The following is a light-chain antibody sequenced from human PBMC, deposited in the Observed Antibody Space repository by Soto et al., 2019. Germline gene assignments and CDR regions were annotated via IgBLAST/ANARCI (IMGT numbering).Light chain of an antibody. CDR1: QSVSSSY. CDR3: QRYGSSPLT. V-gene: IGKV3-20*01. Sequence: EIVLTQSPGTLSLSPGERATLSCRASQSVSSSYLAWYQQKPGQATRLLIYGASSRATGTPDRISGSGSGTDFTLTISRLEPEDFAVYYCQRYGSSPLTFGGGTKVEIK. J-gene: IGKJ4*01. CDR2: GAS.